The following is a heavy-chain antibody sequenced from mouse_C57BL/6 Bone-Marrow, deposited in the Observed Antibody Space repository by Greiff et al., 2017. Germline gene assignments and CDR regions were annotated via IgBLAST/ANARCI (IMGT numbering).Heavy chain of an antibody. CDR1: GYSFTGYY. D-gene: IGHD2-3*01. J-gene: IGHJ3*01. V-gene: IGHV1-42*01. CDR2: INPSTGGT. CDR3: ARDGGYSFAY. Sequence: EVQLQESGPELVKPGASVKISCKASGYSFTGYYMNWVKQSPEKSLEWIGAINPSTGGTTYNQKFKAKATLTVDKSSSTAYMQLKSLTSEDSAVYYCARDGGYSFAYWGQGTLVTVSA.